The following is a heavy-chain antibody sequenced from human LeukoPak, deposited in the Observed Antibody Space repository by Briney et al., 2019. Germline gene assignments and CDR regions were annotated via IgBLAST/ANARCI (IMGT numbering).Heavy chain of an antibody. CDR3: ARHRDYYDT. D-gene: IGHD3-22*01. CDR1: GGSISSYY. V-gene: IGHV4-59*08. J-gene: IGHJ4*01. CDR2: IYYSGST. Sequence: SEALSLTCTVSGGSISSYYWSWIRQPPGKGLEWIGYIYYSGSTNYNPSLKSRVTISVDTSKNQFSLKLSSVTAADTAVYFCARHRDYYDTWGHGTLVTVSS.